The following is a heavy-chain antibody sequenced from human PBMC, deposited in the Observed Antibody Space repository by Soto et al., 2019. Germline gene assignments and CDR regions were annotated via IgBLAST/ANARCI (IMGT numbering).Heavy chain of an antibody. CDR1: GGSISSYY. D-gene: IGHD2-15*01. CDR3: ARAPYCSGGSCSYYYYMDV. CDR2: IYYSGST. V-gene: IGHV4-59*01. Sequence: SETLSLTCTVSGGSISSYYWSWIRQPPGKGLEWIGYIYYSGSTNYNPSLKSRVTISVDTSKNQFSLKLSSVTAADTAVYYCARAPYCSGGSCSYYYYMDVWGKGTTVTVSS. J-gene: IGHJ6*03.